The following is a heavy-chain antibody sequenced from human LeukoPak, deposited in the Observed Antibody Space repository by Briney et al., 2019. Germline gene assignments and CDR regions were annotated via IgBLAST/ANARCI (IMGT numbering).Heavy chain of an antibody. CDR2: IYYSGST. D-gene: IGHD3-3*01. Sequence: SETLSLTCTVSGGSISGSYWSWIRQPPGKGLEWIGYIYYSGSTDYNPSLKSQVTISVDTSKNQFSLKLSSVTAADTAVYYWARLNYDFWSGYQADWGQGTLVTVSS. CDR1: GGSISGSY. CDR3: ARLNYDFWSGYQAD. J-gene: IGHJ4*02. V-gene: IGHV4-59*12.